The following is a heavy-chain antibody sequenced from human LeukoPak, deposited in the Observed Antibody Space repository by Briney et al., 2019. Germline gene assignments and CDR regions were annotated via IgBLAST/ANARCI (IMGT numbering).Heavy chain of an antibody. D-gene: IGHD3-10*01. CDR2: IWYDGSNK. V-gene: IGHV3-33*01. CDR1: GFTFSSYG. CDR3: AREPPSVWFGEPPNAFDI. Sequence: PGGSLRLSCAASGFTFSSYGMHWVRQAPGKGLEWVAVIWYDGSNKYYADSVKGRFTISRDNSKNTLYLQMNSLRAEDTAVYYCAREPPSVWFGEPPNAFDIWGQGTMVTVSS. J-gene: IGHJ3*02.